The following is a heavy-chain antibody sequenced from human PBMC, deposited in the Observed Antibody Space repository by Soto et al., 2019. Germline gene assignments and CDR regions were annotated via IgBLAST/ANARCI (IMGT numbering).Heavy chain of an antibody. CDR3: ARSITFGGVPL. Sequence: GGSLRLSCAASGFTVSSNYISWVRQAPGKGLEWVSVIYSGGSTYYSDSVKGRFSISRDNSKNTLYLQMNSLRAEDTAVYYCARSITFGGVPLWGQGTLVTVS. D-gene: IGHD3-16*01. CDR1: GFTVSSNY. J-gene: IGHJ4*02. V-gene: IGHV3-66*01. CDR2: IYSGGST.